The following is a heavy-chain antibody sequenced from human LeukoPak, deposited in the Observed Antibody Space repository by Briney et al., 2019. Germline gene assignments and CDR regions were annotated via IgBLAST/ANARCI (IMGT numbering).Heavy chain of an antibody. CDR1: GGTFSSYA. V-gene: IGHV1-69*04. CDR2: IIPILGIA. Sequence: SVKVSCEASGGTFSSYAISWVRQAPGQGLEWMGRIIPILGIANYAQKFQGRVTITADKSTSTAYMELSSLRSEDTAVYYCARVKMRFLEWLHEYYFDYWGQGTLVTVSS. J-gene: IGHJ4*02. D-gene: IGHD3-3*01. CDR3: ARVKMRFLEWLHEYYFDY.